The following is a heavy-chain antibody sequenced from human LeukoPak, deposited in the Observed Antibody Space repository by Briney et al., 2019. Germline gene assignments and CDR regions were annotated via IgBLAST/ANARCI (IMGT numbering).Heavy chain of an antibody. J-gene: IGHJ5*02. V-gene: IGHV3-23*01. Sequence: GGSLRLSCAASGFTFSSYAMHWVRQAPGKGLEWVSAISGSGGSTYYANSVKGRFTISRDNSKNTLYLQMNSLRAEDTAVYYCAKDHDYGDYGPGWFDPWGQGTLVTVSS. D-gene: IGHD4-17*01. CDR1: GFTFSSYA. CDR2: ISGSGGST. CDR3: AKDHDYGDYGPGWFDP.